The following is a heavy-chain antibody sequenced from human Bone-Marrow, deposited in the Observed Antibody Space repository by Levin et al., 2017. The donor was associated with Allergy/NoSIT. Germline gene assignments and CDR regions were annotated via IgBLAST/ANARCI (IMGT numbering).Heavy chain of an antibody. CDR2: ITSSGDST. D-gene: IGHD3-22*01. Sequence: PGGSLRLSCAASGFTFRHYTMNWVRQAPGKGLEWVSCITSSGDSTYYADSVKGRFTISRDNAKNSLYLQLNRLRDEDTAMYYCARDHARRYYDSSGYSGDHWGQGTLVTVSS. CDR3: ARDHARRYYDSSGYSGDH. CDR1: GFTFRHYT. J-gene: IGHJ4*02. V-gene: IGHV3-48*02.